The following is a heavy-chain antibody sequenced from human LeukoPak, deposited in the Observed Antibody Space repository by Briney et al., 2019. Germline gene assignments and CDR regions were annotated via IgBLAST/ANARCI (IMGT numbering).Heavy chain of an antibody. CDR1: GFSVSNNY. J-gene: IGHJ4*02. D-gene: IGHD3-10*01. Sequence: GGSLRLSCAASGFSVSNNYMSWVRQAPGKGLEWVSGIYDGGGTYYADSAKGRFTISRDNFKNTVYLQVYSLRAEDTAMYYCARAFQYGSGSHPYSLWGQGTVVTVSS. CDR2: IYDGGGT. V-gene: IGHV3-66*01. CDR3: ARAFQYGSGSHPYSL.